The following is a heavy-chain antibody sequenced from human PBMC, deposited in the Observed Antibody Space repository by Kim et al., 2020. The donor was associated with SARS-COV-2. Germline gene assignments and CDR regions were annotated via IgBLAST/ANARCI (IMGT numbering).Heavy chain of an antibody. CDR1: GFTFSSYW. V-gene: IGHV3-7*01. J-gene: IGHJ3*02. D-gene: IGHD3-22*01. CDR2: IRGDGSQT. Sequence: GGSLRLSCAVSGFTFSSYWMTWVRQAPGKGLEWVANIRGDGSQTYYVDSVKGRFNISRDNAKTSLYLQMNSLRAEDTAVYYCARDRNDHDSNTYYDVFDIWGQGTMVTVSS. CDR3: ARDRNDHDSNTYYDVFDI.